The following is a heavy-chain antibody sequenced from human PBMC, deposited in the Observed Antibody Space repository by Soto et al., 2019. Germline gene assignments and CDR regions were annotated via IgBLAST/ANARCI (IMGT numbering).Heavy chain of an antibody. V-gene: IGHV4-30-2*01. D-gene: IGHD1-1*01. J-gene: IGHJ5*02. Sequence: PSETLSLTCAVSGVSISSGGYSLNWIRQPPGKGLEWIGYIYHSGSTLYNPSLKSRVTISVDKSKNQFSLKLSSVTAADTAVYYCARDQLEGNWFDPWGQGTLVTVSS. CDR1: GVSISSGGYS. CDR3: ARDQLEGNWFDP. CDR2: IYHSGST.